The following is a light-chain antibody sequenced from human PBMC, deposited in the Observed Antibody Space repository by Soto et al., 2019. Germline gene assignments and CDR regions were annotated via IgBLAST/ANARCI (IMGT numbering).Light chain of an antibody. CDR3: QQYYIYAT. CDR2: RSS. Sequence: DIQMTQSPSTLSASVGDRVTITCRASPTISNYLTWYQQRPGKAPKLLIYRSSILQNGVPSRFSGSGSGTEFTLPISSLQPDDFATYYCQQYYIYATFGQGTRLEI. V-gene: IGKV1-5*03. CDR1: PTISNY. J-gene: IGKJ1*01.